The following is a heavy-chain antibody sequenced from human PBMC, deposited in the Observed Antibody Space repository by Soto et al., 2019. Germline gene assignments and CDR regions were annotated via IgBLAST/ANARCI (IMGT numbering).Heavy chain of an antibody. CDR1: GFTFSSYG. V-gene: IGHV3-30*18. J-gene: IGHJ4*02. D-gene: IGHD5-18*01. CDR2: ISYDGSNK. Sequence: GGSLRLSCAASGFTFSSYGMHWVRQAPGKGLEWVAVISYDGSNKYYADSVKGRFTISRDNSKNTLYLQMNSLRAEDTAVYYCAKDQGYSYELFVDCWGQGTLVTVSS. CDR3: AKDQGYSYELFVDC.